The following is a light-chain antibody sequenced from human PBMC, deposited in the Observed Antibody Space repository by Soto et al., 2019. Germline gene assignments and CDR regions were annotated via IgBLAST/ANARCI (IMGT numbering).Light chain of an antibody. V-gene: IGLV2-14*01. CDR1: SSDVGGYNY. CDR3: RSYLSSLIPGA. CDR2: EVS. Sequence: QSALTQPASVSGSPGQSITISCTGTSSDVGGYNYVSWYQQHPGKVPKLMIYEVSNRPSGVSNRFSGSKSGNTASLTISGLQAEDEADYYCRSYLSSLIPGAFGGGTKLTVL. J-gene: IGLJ3*02.